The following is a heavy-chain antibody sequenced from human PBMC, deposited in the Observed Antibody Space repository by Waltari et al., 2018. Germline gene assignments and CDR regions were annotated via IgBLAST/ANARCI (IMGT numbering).Heavy chain of an antibody. CDR2: IKHGGTT. D-gene: IGHD5-18*01. Sequence: QVQLQQWGEGLVKPSETLSLTCAVYGASLRNYFWSWIRQAPGKGLEWIGAIKHGGTTHYNPSLKCRVTISVATSKSQFSLRLRSVPAADTAVYYCARGYSNGYGPRDSWGPGTLVTVSS. J-gene: IGHJ4*02. CDR1: GASLRNYF. V-gene: IGHV4-34*01. CDR3: ARGYSNGYGPRDS.